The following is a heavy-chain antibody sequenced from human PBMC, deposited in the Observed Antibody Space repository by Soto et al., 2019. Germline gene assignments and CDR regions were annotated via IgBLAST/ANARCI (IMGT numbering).Heavy chain of an antibody. D-gene: IGHD3-9*01. J-gene: IGHJ6*02. CDR1: VGSINTYY. CDR3: ARDLLRYGTRGMDV. CDR2: IYYSGYT. V-gene: IGHV4-59*01. Sequence: SETLSLTCTVSVGSINTYYWTWIRQPPGKGLEWIGYIYYSGYTISNPSLRSRVTISVDTSKNQFSLRLTSVTAADTAVYYCARDLLRYGTRGMDVWGQGTTVTVSS.